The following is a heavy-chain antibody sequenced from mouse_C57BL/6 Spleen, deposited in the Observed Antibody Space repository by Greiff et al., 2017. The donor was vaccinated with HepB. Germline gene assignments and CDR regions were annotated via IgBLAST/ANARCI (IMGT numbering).Heavy chain of an antibody. CDR1: GFTFSDYY. D-gene: IGHD2-4*01. J-gene: IGHJ1*03. V-gene: IGHV5-16*01. CDR3: ARDYDSSNFDV. CDR2: INYDGSST. Sequence: EVKLMESEGGLVQPGSSMKLSCTASGFTFSDYYMAWVRQVPEKGLEWVANINYDGSSTYYLDSLKSRFIISRDNAKNILYLQMSSLKSEDTATYYCARDYDSSNFDVWGTGTTVTVSS.